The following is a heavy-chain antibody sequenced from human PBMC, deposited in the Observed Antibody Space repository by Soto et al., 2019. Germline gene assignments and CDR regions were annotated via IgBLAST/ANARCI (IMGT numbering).Heavy chain of an antibody. CDR3: ASDVVPAAIHSNWFDP. CDR2: ISAYNGNT. Sequence: ASVKVSCKASGYTFTSYGISWVRQAPGQGLEWMGWISAYNGNTNYAQKLQGRVTMTTDTSTSTAYMELRSLRSDDTAVYYCASDVVPAAIHSNWFDPWGQGTLVTVSS. J-gene: IGHJ5*02. CDR1: GYTFTSYG. D-gene: IGHD2-2*01. V-gene: IGHV1-18*01.